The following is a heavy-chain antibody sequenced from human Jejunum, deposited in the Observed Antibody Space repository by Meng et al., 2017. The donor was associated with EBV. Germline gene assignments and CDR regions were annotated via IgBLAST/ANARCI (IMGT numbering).Heavy chain of an antibody. CDR1: GFTLSNAW. CDR3: FDHAY. V-gene: IGHV3-15*01. J-gene: IGHJ4*02. Sequence: VESGCGWVTPGGYLRPSCVASGFTLSNAWMTWVRQAPGKGLEWVGRIKRKIDGEATDYAAPVKGRFTISRDDSKNTVYLQMNSLKTEETAVYYCFDHAYWGQGTLVTVSS. CDR2: IKRKIDGEAT.